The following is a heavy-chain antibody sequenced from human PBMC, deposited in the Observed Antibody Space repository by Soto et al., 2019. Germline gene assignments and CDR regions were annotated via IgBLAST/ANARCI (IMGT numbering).Heavy chain of an antibody. J-gene: IGHJ4*02. CDR3: VRDVPASAMLLWDY. Sequence: QAQLVQSGAEVKKPGASVKVSCKTSGYTFTNYGISWLRQAPGQGLEWMGWISAYNGNTYYAQKLQGRVTMTTDTSTRSAYMELRSLRSDDTAVYYCVRDVPASAMLLWDYWGQGTLVTVSS. D-gene: IGHD2-2*01. V-gene: IGHV1-18*04. CDR1: GYTFTNYG. CDR2: ISAYNGNT.